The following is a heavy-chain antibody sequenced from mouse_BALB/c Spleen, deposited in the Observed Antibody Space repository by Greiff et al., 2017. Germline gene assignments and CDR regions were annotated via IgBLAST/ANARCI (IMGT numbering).Heavy chain of an antibody. V-gene: IGHV5-12-1*01. J-gene: IGHJ2*01. Sequence: EVKLVESGGGLVQPGGSLKLSCAASGFAFSSYDMSWVRQTPEKRLEWVAYISSGGGSTYYPDTVKGRFTISRDNAKNTLYLQMSSLKSEDTAMYYCARQYYYGSNYYFDYWGQGTTLTVSS. CDR2: ISSGGGST. D-gene: IGHD1-1*01. CDR1: GFAFSSYD. CDR3: ARQYYYGSNYYFDY.